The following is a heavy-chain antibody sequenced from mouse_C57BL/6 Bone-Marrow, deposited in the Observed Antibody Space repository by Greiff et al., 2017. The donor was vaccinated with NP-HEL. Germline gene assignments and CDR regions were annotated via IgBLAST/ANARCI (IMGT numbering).Heavy chain of an antibody. CDR3: ALTAQATLYAMDY. CDR1: GYTFTSYW. D-gene: IGHD3-2*02. J-gene: IGHJ4*01. V-gene: IGHV1-55*01. CDR2: IYPGSGST. Sequence: QVQLQQPGAELVKPGASVKMSCKASGYTFTSYWITWVKQMPGQGLEWIGDIYPGSGSTNYNEKFKSKATLTVDTSSSTAYMQLSSLTSEDSAVYYCALTAQATLYAMDYWGQGTSVTVSS.